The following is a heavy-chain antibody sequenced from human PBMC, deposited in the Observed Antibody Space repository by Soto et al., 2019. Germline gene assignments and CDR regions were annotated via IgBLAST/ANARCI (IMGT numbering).Heavy chain of an antibody. CDR2: ISAYNGNT. D-gene: IGHD5-12*01. V-gene: IGHV1-18*01. Sequence: APGEVSFQASGFTLSPQGIRLVRQAPGQGLEWMGWISAYNGNTNYAQKLQGRVTMTTDTSTSTAYMELRSLRSDDTAVYYCARVIDSGYDFGAFDIWGQGTMVTVSS. J-gene: IGHJ3*02. CDR1: GFTLSPQG. CDR3: ARVIDSGYDFGAFDI.